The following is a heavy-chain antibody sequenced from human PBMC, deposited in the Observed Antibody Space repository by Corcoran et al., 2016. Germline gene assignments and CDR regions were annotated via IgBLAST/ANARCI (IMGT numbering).Heavy chain of an antibody. V-gene: IGHV4-38-2*02. CDR1: GYSISSGYY. CDR2: IYHSGST. CDR3: AGEGTEVFWSGYYIGSWFDP. J-gene: IGHJ5*02. D-gene: IGHD3-3*01. Sequence: QVQLQASGPGLVKPSETLSLTCTVSGYSISSGYYWGWTRQPPGKGLEGIGGIYHSGSTYYNPSLRSRVTISVDTSRNQFSLKLSSVTAADTAVYYCAGEGTEVFWSGYYIGSWFDPWGQGTLVTVSS.